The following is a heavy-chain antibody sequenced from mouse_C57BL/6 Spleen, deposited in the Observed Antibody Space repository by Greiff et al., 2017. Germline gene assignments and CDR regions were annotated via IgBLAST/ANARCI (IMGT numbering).Heavy chain of an antibody. J-gene: IGHJ3*01. Sequence: VKLMESGAELARPGASVKLSCKASGYTFTSYGISWVKQRTGQGLEWIGEIYPRSGNTYYNEKFKGKATLTADKSSSTAYMELRSLTSEDSAVYFCARGLREFAYWGQGTLVTVSA. CDR2: IYPRSGNT. D-gene: IGHD1-1*01. V-gene: IGHV1-81*01. CDR3: ARGLREFAY. CDR1: GYTFTSYG.